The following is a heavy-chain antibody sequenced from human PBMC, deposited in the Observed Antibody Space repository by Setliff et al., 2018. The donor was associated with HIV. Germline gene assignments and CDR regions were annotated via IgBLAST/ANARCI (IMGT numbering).Heavy chain of an antibody. CDR3: AREGTPVYYYDRSENAFDI. V-gene: IGHV1-3*01. CDR2: INAGNGNT. J-gene: IGHJ3*02. D-gene: IGHD3-22*01. Sequence: GASVKVSCKASGYTFISYAMHWVRQAPGQRLEWMGWINAGNGNTKYSQKFQGRVTITRDTSAYTAYMELGSLRSEDTAVYYCAREGTPVYYYDRSENAFDIWGQGTMVTVSS. CDR1: GYTFISYA.